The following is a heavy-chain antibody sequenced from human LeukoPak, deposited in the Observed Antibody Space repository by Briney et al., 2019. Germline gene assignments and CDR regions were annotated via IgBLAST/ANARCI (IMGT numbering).Heavy chain of an antibody. J-gene: IGHJ5*02. CDR1: GYTFTGYY. CDR3: ARDPSSPWIAAAGTDWFDP. V-gene: IGHV1-2*02. D-gene: IGHD6-13*01. Sequence: ASVKVSCKASGYTFTGYYMHWVRQAPGQGLEWRGWINPNSGGTNYAQKFQGRVTMTRDTSISTAYVELSRLRSDDTAVYYCARDPSSPWIAAAGTDWFDPWGQGTLVTVSS. CDR2: INPNSGGT.